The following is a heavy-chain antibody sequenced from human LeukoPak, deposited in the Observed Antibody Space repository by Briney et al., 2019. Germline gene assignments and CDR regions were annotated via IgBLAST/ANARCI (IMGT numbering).Heavy chain of an antibody. CDR1: GFTVSSNY. CDR3: ARDSHGEWGDYFDY. J-gene: IGHJ4*02. Sequence: GGSLRLSCAASGFTVSSNYMSWVRQAPGKGLEWVSFIYSAGNTYYADFVKGRFTISRHTSKNTLYLQMNSLRAEDTAVYYCARDSHGEWGDYFDYWGQGTLVTVSS. CDR2: IYSAGNT. V-gene: IGHV3-53*04. D-gene: IGHD3-10*01.